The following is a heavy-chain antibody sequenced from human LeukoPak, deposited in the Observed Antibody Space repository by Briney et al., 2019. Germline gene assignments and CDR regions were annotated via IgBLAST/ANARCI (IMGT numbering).Heavy chain of an antibody. Sequence: GASVKVSCKASGYTLTSYAMHWVRQAPGQRLEWMGWINAGNGNTKYSQKFQGRVTITKDTSASTAYMELSSLRSEDTAVYYCARDRYSSGFISFDYWGQGTLVSVS. J-gene: IGHJ4*02. V-gene: IGHV1-3*01. CDR1: GYTLTSYA. CDR2: INAGNGNT. D-gene: IGHD6-19*01. CDR3: ARDRYSSGFISFDY.